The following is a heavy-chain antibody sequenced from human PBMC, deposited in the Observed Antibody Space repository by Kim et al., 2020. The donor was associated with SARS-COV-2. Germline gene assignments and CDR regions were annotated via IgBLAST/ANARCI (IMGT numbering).Heavy chain of an antibody. Sequence: GGSLRLSCAASGFSFSSHGMNWVRQAPGKGLEWVSYINFGGTIYYADSVKGRFTISRDNAKNSLYLQMSSLRDEDTALYYCARGGGKYCTNGVCSYYGMEVWGQGTTVTVSS. V-gene: IGHV3-48*02. D-gene: IGHD2-8*01. CDR3: ARGGGKYCTNGVCSYYGMEV. CDR1: GFSFSSHG. CDR2: INFGGTI. J-gene: IGHJ6*02.